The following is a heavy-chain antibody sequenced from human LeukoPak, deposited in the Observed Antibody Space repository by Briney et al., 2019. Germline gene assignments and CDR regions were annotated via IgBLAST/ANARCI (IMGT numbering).Heavy chain of an antibody. D-gene: IGHD2-15*01. J-gene: IGHJ4*02. CDR2: FDPEDGET. CDR1: GYTLTELS. V-gene: IGHV1-24*01. CDR3: ATGVPVCSGGSCYALDY. Sequence: ASVKVSCKVSGYTLTELSMHWVRQAPGKGLERMGGFDPEDGETIYAQKFQGRVTMTEDTSTDTAYMELSSLRSEDTAVYYCATGVPVCSGGSCYALDYWGQGTLVTVSS.